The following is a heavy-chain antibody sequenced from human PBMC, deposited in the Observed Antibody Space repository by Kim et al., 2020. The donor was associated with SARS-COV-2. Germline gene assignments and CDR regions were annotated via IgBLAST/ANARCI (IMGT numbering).Heavy chain of an antibody. CDR2: IYPGDSDT. CDR3: ARLGRDYGDYKAVSY. V-gene: IGHV5-51*01. Sequence: GESLKISCKGSGYSFTSYWIGWVRQMSGKGLEWMGIIYPGDSDTRYSPSFQGQVTISADKSISTAYLQWSSLKASDTAMYYCARLGRDYGDYKAVSYWGQGTLVTVSS. J-gene: IGHJ4*02. D-gene: IGHD4-17*01. CDR1: GYSFTSYW.